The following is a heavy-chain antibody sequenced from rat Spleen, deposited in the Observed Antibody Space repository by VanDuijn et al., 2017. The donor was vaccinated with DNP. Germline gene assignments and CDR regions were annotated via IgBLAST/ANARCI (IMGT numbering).Heavy chain of an antibody. Sequence: EVQLVESGGGLVQPGRSLKLSCAASGFTFSDSAMAWVRQSPKMGLEWVATIIYDGSHTFYRDTVQGRLTISRDNAKSTLYLQVNSLRSEDTATYYCARSIPAIRGYYFDYWGQGVMVTVSS. J-gene: IGHJ2*01. D-gene: IGHD1-4*01. CDR1: GFTFSDSA. V-gene: IGHV5-7*01. CDR2: IIYDGSHT. CDR3: ARSIPAIRGYYFDY.